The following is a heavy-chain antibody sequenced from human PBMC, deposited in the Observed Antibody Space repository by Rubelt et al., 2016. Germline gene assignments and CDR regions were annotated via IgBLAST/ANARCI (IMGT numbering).Heavy chain of an antibody. CDR1: GFTFSSYS. CDR2: INYKGSTI. V-gene: IGHV3-48*04. J-gene: IGHJ4*02. CDR3: ATTLHDFGEYDAVN. Sequence: QLGMRGGGLVQPGGSLRLSCAASGFTFSSYSMNWVRQAPGKGLEWISYINYKGSTISYADSVKGRFTISRANAKTSLFLQLNSLRADDTAVYYCATTLHDFGEYDAVNWGQGTLVTVSS. D-gene: IGHD4-17*01.